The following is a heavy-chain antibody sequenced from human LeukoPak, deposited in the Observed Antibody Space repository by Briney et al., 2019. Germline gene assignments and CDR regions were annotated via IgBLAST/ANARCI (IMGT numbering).Heavy chain of an antibody. V-gene: IGHV3-53*01. CDR2: IYSGGST. Sequence: PGGSLRLSCAASGFTVSSNYMSWVRQAPGKGLEWVSVIYSGGSTYYADSVKGRFTISRDNSKNTLYLQMNSLGAEDTAVYYCARGYGNDAFDIWGQGTMVTVSS. CDR1: GFTVSSNY. J-gene: IGHJ3*02. CDR3: ARGYGNDAFDI. D-gene: IGHD5-18*01.